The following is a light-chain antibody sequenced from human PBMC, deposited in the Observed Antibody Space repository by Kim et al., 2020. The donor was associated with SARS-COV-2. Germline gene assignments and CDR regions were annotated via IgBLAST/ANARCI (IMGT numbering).Light chain of an antibody. CDR3: QSSDSSNHVI. CDR2: KDN. Sequence: NFMLTQPHSVSESPGKTVTISCTRSSGSIASNYVHWYQQRPDSAPITVTYKDNQRPSGVPDRFSGSIDYSSNSASLTISGLKTEDEADYYCQSSDSSNHVIFGGGTQLTVL. V-gene: IGLV6-57*04. CDR1: SGSIASNY. J-gene: IGLJ2*01.